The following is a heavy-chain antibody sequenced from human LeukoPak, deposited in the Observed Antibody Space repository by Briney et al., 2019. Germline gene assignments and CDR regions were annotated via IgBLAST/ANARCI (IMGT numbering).Heavy chain of an antibody. Sequence: GESLKISCVGSGYRFTSYWIGWVRQMPGKGLEYMGIIYPGDSDTRYSPSFQGQVTISADKSVRTAYLQWSSLKASDTAMYYCARPNITSYYDSRGYDVWGQGTMVTVSS. CDR2: IYPGDSDT. CDR1: GYRFTSYW. CDR3: ARPNITSYYDSRGYDV. D-gene: IGHD3-22*01. J-gene: IGHJ3*01. V-gene: IGHV5-51*01.